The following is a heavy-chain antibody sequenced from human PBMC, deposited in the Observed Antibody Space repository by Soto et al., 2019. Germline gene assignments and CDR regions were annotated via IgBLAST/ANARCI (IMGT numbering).Heavy chain of an antibody. CDR1: GYTFSRYG. Sequence: QGQLVQSGPEAKKPGASVKVSCKASGYTFSRYGISWVRQAPGQGLEWMGWISGYNGDTKYAQKVQGRVTITIDTPTYTAYMELRSLTSDDTAIYYCAKNGQPPYYYYGMDVWGQGTTVTVS. J-gene: IGHJ6*02. CDR3: AKNGQPPYYYYGMDV. V-gene: IGHV1-18*01. D-gene: IGHD2-8*01. CDR2: ISGYNGDT.